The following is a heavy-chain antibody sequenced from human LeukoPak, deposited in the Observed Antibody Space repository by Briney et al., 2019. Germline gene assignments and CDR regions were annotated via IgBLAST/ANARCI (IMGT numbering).Heavy chain of an antibody. CDR2: IYYSGST. D-gene: IGHD4-17*01. J-gene: IGHJ4*02. V-gene: IGHV4-59*01. CDR3: ARDGDDYGDYVFDY. Sequence: SETLSLTCTVSGGSISSYFWSWIRQPPGKGLEWIGYIYYSGSTNYNPSLKSRVTISVDTSKNQFSLKLSSVTAADTAVYYCARDGDDYGDYVFDYWGQGILVTVSS. CDR1: GGSISSYF.